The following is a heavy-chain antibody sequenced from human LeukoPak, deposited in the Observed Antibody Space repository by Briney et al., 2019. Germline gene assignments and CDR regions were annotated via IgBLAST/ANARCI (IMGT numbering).Heavy chain of an antibody. V-gene: IGHV1-2*02. CDR1: GYTFTDPY. Sequence: ASVKVSCKASGYTFTDPYMHWGRQAPGQGLEWMGWINPNSGGTNYAQKSQGRVSMTRDTSISTAYMELSRLRSDDTAVYYCARDLGYTSSCWGQGTLVTVSS. CDR2: INPNSGGT. D-gene: IGHD6-13*01. CDR3: ARDLGYTSSC. J-gene: IGHJ4*02.